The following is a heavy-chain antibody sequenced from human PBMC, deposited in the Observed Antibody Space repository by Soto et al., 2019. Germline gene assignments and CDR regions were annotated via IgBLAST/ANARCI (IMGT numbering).Heavy chain of an antibody. V-gene: IGHV1-69*13. Sequence: SGKVSCTASGGTFSSYAISWVRQAPGQGLEWMGGIIPIFGTANYAQKFQGRVTITADESTSTAYMELSSLRSEDTAVYYCARDKWQHLVRPYGMDVWGKGTKVTV. CDR1: GGTFSSYA. CDR3: ARDKWQHLVRPYGMDV. D-gene: IGHD6-13*01. J-gene: IGHJ6*04. CDR2: IIPIFGTA.